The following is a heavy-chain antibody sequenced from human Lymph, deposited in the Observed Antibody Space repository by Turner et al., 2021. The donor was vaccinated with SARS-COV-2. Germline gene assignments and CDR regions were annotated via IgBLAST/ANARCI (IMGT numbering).Heavy chain of an antibody. CDR3: ARYASGGYFYYGMDV. Sequence: QVQQVESGGGVVQPGRSLRLFCQASGFTVSTYAIYWVRQAPGKGLEWVAVISYDGSNKYYADSVKGRFTISRDNSKNTLYLQMNSLRAEDTAVYYCARYASGGYFYYGMDVWGQGTTVTVSS. J-gene: IGHJ6*02. CDR1: GFTVSTYA. CDR2: ISYDGSNK. D-gene: IGHD3-10*01. V-gene: IGHV3-30*04.